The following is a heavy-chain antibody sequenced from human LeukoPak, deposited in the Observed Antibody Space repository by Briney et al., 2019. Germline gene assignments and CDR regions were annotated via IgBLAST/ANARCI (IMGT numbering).Heavy chain of an antibody. CDR2: IYYSRST. D-gene: IGHD3-3*01. V-gene: IGHV4-39*01. J-gene: IGHJ4*02. Sequence: PSETLSLTCTVSGGSISSSSYYWGWIRPPPGKGLEWIGSIYYSRSTYYNPSLKSRVTISVDTSKNQFSLKLSSVTAADTAVYYCARLSYYDFWSGYYMGFDYWGQGTLVTVSS. CDR3: ARLSYYDFWSGYYMGFDY. CDR1: GGSISSSSYY.